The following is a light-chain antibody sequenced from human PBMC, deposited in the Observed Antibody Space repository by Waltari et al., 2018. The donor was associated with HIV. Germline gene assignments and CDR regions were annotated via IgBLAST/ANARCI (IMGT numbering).Light chain of an antibody. CDR1: HNIGNY. Sequence: DIQMTQSPSSLSASVGDRVTITCRASHNIGNYLNWYHQKPGKAPRLLIFGATSLQSGVPSRFSGSGSGTEFTLTVSSLQPEDFATYYCQQSHSLPQTFSQGTNVQIK. J-gene: IGKJ1*01. CDR3: QQSHSLPQT. CDR2: GAT. V-gene: IGKV1-39*01.